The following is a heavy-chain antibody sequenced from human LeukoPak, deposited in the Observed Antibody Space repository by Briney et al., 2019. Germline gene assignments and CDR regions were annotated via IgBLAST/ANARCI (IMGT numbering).Heavy chain of an antibody. CDR1: GFPFNDYA. Sequence: GRSLRLSCAASGFPFNDYATHWVRQAPGKGLEWVSGINWNGDDTAYSDSVKGRFTISRDNAKISLFLQMNSLRNEDTALYYCAKGGDCSGGTCLTTIDFWGQGTLVTVSS. V-gene: IGHV3-9*01. J-gene: IGHJ4*02. CDR3: AKGGDCSGGTCLTTIDF. D-gene: IGHD2-15*01. CDR2: INWNGDDT.